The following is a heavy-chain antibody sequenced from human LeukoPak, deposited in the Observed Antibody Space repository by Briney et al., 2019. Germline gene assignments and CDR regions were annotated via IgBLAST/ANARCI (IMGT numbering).Heavy chain of an antibody. CDR3: ASPLWFGELSRIPNNGY. J-gene: IGHJ4*02. V-gene: IGHV1-69*05. CDR2: IIPIFGTA. CDR1: GGTFSSYA. Sequence: SVKVSCKASGGTFSSYAISWVRQAPGQGLEWMGRIIPIFGTANYAQKFQGRVTITTDESTSTAYMELSSLRSEDTAVYYCASPLWFGELSRIPNNGYWGQGTLVTVSS. D-gene: IGHD3-10*01.